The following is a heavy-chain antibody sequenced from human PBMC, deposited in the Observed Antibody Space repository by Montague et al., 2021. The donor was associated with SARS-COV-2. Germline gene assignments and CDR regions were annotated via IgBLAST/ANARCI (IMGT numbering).Heavy chain of an antibody. CDR3: ARHGKTRIAMIVVVIGCFDY. CDR1: GGSISSSSYY. D-gene: IGHD3-22*01. CDR2: IYYSGST. V-gene: IGHV4-39*01. J-gene: IGHJ4*02. Sequence: SETLSLTCTVSGGSISSSSYYWGWIRQPPEKGLEWIGSIYYSGSTYCNPSLKSRVTISVDTSKNQFSLKLSSVTAADTAVYYCARHGKTRIAMIVVVIGCFDYWGRGTLVTVSS.